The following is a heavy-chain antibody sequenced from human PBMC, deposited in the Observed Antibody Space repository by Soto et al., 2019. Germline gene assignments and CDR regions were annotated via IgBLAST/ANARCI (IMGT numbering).Heavy chain of an antibody. D-gene: IGHD6-19*01. J-gene: IGHJ4*02. CDR1: GFTFSDYA. CDR3: AKGERQWLVTSDFNY. V-gene: IGHV3-30*18. CDR2: VSHDGRNT. Sequence: GGSLRLSCAASGFTFSDYAMHWVRQAPGKGLEWVAVVSHDGRNTHYAESVKGRFTISRDSSKNTVSLEMTSLRAEDTAVYYCAKGERQWLVTSDFNYWGQGALVTVSS.